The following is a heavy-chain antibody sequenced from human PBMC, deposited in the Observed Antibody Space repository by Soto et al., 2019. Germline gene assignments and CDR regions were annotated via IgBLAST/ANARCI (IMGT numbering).Heavy chain of an antibody. J-gene: IGHJ6*02. D-gene: IGHD3-10*01. V-gene: IGHV4-61*01. CDR2: IYYSGST. CDR1: GGSVSSGSYY. Sequence: PSETLSLTCSVSGGSVSSGSYYWSWIRQPPGKGLEWIGYIYYSGSTNYNPSLKSRVTISVDTSKNQFSRKLSSVTAADTAVYYCARDRPKLLWFGELSPRYYGMDVWGQGTTVTVSS. CDR3: ARDRPKLLWFGELSPRYYGMDV.